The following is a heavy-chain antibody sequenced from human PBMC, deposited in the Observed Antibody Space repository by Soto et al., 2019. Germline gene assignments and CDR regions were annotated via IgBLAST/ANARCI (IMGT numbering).Heavy chain of an antibody. CDR3: ASAPMYDSSGYMGTEFDY. CDR1: GGSISSGCYY. CDR2: IYYSGST. Sequence: SETLSLTCTVSGGSISSGCYYWSWIRQHPGKGLEWIGYIYYSGSTYYNPSLKSRVTISVDTSKNQFSLKLSSVTAADTAVYYCASAPMYDSSGYMGTEFDYWGQGTLVTVSS. D-gene: IGHD3-22*01. V-gene: IGHV4-31*03. J-gene: IGHJ4*02.